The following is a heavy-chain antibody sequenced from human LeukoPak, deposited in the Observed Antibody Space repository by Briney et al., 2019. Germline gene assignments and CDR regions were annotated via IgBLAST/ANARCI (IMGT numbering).Heavy chain of an antibody. D-gene: IGHD3-22*01. CDR3: ARVPASSVYYYDSSGYYYKYYFDY. CDR1: GGSISSSSYY. Sequence: SETLSLTCTVSGGSISSSSYYWGWIRQPPGKGLEWIGEINHSGSPNYNPSLKSRVTISVDTSKNQFSLKLSSVTAADTAVYYCARVPASSVYYYDSSGYYYKYYFDYWGQGTLVTVSS. CDR2: INHSGSP. J-gene: IGHJ4*02. V-gene: IGHV4-39*07.